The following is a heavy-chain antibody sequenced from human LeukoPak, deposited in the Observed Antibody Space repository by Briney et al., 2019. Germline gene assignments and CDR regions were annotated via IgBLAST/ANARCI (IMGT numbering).Heavy chain of an antibody. V-gene: IGHV3-30*02. D-gene: IGHD2-2*01. J-gene: IGHJ4*02. CDR1: GFTFSSYG. CDR2: IRYDGSNK. Sequence: GGSLRLSCAASGFTFSSYGMHWDRQAPGKGLEWVAFIRYDGSNKYYADSVKGRFTISRDNSKNTLYLQMNSLRAEDTAVYYCAKGGVPAALFDYWGQGTLVTVSS. CDR3: AKGGVPAALFDY.